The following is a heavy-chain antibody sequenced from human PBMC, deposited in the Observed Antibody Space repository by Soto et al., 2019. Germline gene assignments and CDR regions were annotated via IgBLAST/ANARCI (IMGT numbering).Heavy chain of an antibody. Sequence: SETLSLTCTVSGVSISSGDYYWSWIRQPPGKGLEWIGYIYYSGSTYYNPSLKSRVTISVDTSKNQFSLKLSSVTAADTAVYYCARDSGVVVAATQYYFDYWGQGTLVTVSS. V-gene: IGHV4-30-4*01. J-gene: IGHJ4*02. CDR1: GVSISSGDYY. D-gene: IGHD2-15*01. CDR2: IYYSGST. CDR3: ARDSGVVVAATQYYFDY.